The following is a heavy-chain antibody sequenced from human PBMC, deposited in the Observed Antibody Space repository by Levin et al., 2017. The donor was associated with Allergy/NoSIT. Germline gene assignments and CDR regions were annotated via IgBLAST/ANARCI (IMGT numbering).Heavy chain of an antibody. V-gene: IGHV3-53*01. CDR3: AVSAAPTGIDY. J-gene: IGHJ4*02. CDR2: NYSGGST. D-gene: IGHD6-13*01. CDR1: GFTISSNY. Sequence: GGSLRLSCAASGFTISSNYMSWVRQAPGKGLEWVSVNYSGGSTYYADSVKGRFTISRDNSKNTLYLQMNSLRAEDTAVYYCAVSAAPTGIDYWGQGTLVTVSS.